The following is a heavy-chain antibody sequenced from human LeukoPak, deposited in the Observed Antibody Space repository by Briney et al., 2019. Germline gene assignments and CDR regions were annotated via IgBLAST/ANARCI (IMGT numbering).Heavy chain of an antibody. Sequence: GGSLRLSCAASGFTFSNYAMSWARQAPGKGLEWVSAICGSGSGTFYADSVKGRFTISRDSSKNTVYLQMNSLRAEDTAVCYCAKQRVGGCYSGCDYWGQGTLVTVSS. CDR3: AKQRVGGCYSGCDY. D-gene: IGHD2-15*01. V-gene: IGHV3-23*01. CDR1: GFTFSNYA. CDR2: ICGSGSGT. J-gene: IGHJ4*02.